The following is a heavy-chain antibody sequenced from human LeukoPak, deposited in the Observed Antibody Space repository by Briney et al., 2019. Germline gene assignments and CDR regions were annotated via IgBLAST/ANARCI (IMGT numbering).Heavy chain of an antibody. CDR2: IRAYRGNT. Sequence: ASVKVSCKASGHTFPSYGIIWVRRAPGQGLVCMGWIRAYRGNTNYAQKLQGRVTMTTDTSTSTAYMELRSLRSDDTAVYYCARDQPPDYDFWSGYFLHYYYGMDVWGQGTTVTVSS. CDR1: GHTFPSYG. D-gene: IGHD3-3*01. V-gene: IGHV1-18*01. CDR3: ARDQPPDYDFWSGYFLHYYYGMDV. J-gene: IGHJ6*02.